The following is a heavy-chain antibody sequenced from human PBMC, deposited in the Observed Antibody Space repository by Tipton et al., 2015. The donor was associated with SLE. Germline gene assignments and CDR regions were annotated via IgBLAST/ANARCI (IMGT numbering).Heavy chain of an antibody. D-gene: IGHD2-21*01. CDR3: AREASYCGGDCYPSWFDP. CDR2: IYSGGGT. Sequence: SLRLSCAASGFTVSSNYMSWVRQPPGKGLEWVSVIYSGGGTYYADSVKGRFTISTDNSENTLYLQMTSLRVEDTAVYYCAREASYCGGDCYPSWFDPWGQGTLVTVSS. J-gene: IGHJ5*02. CDR1: GFTVSSNY. V-gene: IGHV3-66*01.